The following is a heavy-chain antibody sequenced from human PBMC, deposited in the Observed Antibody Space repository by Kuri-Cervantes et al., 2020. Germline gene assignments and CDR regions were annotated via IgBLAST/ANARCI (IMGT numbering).Heavy chain of an antibody. CDR3: ARDLVAAAFPFYYYYYGMDV. Sequence: ASVKVSCKASGYTFTSYDINWVRQATGQGLEWMGYINPYSGSAVYAQKFQGRITMTTDTSISTAYMELSRLRSDDTAVYYCARDLVAAAFPFYYYYYGMDVWGQGTTVTVSS. D-gene: IGHD2-15*01. V-gene: IGHV1-8*01. CDR2: INPYSGSA. CDR1: GYTFTSYD. J-gene: IGHJ6*02.